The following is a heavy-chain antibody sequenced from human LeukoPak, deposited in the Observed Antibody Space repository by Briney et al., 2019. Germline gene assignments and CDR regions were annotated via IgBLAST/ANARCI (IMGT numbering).Heavy chain of an antibody. CDR2: ISNDGSHN. V-gene: IGHV3-30*18. Sequence: TGGSLRLSCAASGFTFSSYGMHWVRQAPGKGLEWVAVISNDGSHNYSADSVKGRFTVSRDNSENTLYLQMNSLRAEDTAVYYCAKGGGKRDRIFDHWGQGTLVTVSS. J-gene: IGHJ4*02. D-gene: IGHD2/OR15-2a*01. CDR3: AKGGGKRDRIFDH. CDR1: GFTFSSYG.